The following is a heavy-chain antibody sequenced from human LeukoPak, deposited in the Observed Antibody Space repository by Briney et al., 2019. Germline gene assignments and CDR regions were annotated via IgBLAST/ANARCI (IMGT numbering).Heavy chain of an antibody. CDR1: GGSISNSSYY. Sequence: AETLSLTYSVSGGSISNSSYYGGWIRQPPGKGLEWIGSIYYSRSTYYHPSLKSRVTIPVDTSKHQFSLKLSSVTAADTAVYYCARPVSAYCGGDCSDYWGQGTLVTVSS. D-gene: IGHD2-21*01. V-gene: IGHV4-39*01. CDR2: IYYSRST. J-gene: IGHJ4*02. CDR3: ARPVSAYCGGDCSDY.